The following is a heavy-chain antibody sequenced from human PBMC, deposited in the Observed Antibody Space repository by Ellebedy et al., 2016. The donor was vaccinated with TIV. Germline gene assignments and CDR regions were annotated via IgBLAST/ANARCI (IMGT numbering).Heavy chain of an antibody. CDR3: ATDGSYGDYRSPAHAFVM. CDR2: INQDGSVK. J-gene: IGHJ3*02. Sequence: GESLKISCGASGFSFTSYWMSWIRQAPGKGLEWVSNINQDGSVKYYVDSVRGRFTISRDSAKASLYLEMNSLRAEDTAIYYCATDGSYGDYRSPAHAFVMWGQGTLVTVSS. CDR1: GFSFTSYW. D-gene: IGHD4-17*01. V-gene: IGHV3-7*03.